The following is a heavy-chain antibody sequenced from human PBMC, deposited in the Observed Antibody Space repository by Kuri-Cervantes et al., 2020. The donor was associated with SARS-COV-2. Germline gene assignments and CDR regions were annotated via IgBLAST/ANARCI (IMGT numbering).Heavy chain of an antibody. CDR2: IYYSGSN. CDR1: GGSISSGDYY. J-gene: IGHJ4*02. CDR3: ARARLDYRTWYYLDY. D-gene: IGHD3-16*01. V-gene: IGHV4-30-4*08. Sequence: SETLSLTCTVSGGSISSGDYYWSWIRQPPGKGLEWIGYIYYSGSNYYNPSLKSRVTISVDTSKNQFSLKLSSVTAADTAVYYCARARLDYRTWYYLDYWGQGTLVTVSS.